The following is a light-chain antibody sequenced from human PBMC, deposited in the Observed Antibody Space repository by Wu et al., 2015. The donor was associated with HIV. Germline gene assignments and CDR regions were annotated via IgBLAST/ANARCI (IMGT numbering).Light chain of an antibody. Sequence: EIVLTQSPGTLSLSPGQRATLSCRASQSVSSSYLAWYQQKPGQAPRLLIYGASTRATGVPDRFAASGSGTDFTLTINRLEREDFAVYFCHHFHWSPQVFGGGTKVEF. V-gene: IGKV3-20*01. CDR1: QSVSSSY. J-gene: IGKJ4*01. CDR3: HHFHWSPQV. CDR2: GAS.